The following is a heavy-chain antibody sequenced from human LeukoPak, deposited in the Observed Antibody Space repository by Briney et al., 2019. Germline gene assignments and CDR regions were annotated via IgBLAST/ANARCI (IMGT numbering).Heavy chain of an antibody. CDR3: ARGRVGWRIVVVPAACVYFDY. CDR1: GGSISRGDYY. V-gene: IGHV4-30-4*08. J-gene: IGHJ4*02. CDR2: IYYSGST. D-gene: IGHD2-2*01. Sequence: SETLSLTSTLSGGSISRGDYYWSWIRQPPGKGLEWIGYIYYSGSTYYIPSPNSRVTISVYTSKNQFSLKLCSVTAADTAVYYCARGRVGWRIVVVPAACVYFDYWGQGTLVTVSS.